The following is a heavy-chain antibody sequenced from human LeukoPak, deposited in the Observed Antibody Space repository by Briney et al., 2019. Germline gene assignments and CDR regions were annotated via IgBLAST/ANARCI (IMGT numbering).Heavy chain of an antibody. CDR3: VRGCNRASCPYYFDS. J-gene: IGHJ4*02. CDR1: GGSFSGYY. CDR2: INHTGST. D-gene: IGHD2/OR15-2a*01. V-gene: IGHV4-34*01. Sequence: SETLSLTCAVYGGSFSGYYWSWIRQPPGKGLEWIGEINHTGSTSYNPSLKSRVTISVDTSKNQFSLKLNSVTAADTAVYYCVRGCNRASCPYYFDSWAVGTLVTVSS.